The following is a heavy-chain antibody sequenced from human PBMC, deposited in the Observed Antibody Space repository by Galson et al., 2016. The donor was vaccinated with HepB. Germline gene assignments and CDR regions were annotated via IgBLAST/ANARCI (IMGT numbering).Heavy chain of an antibody. J-gene: IGHJ4*02. CDR3: ARQIFGIRKLPDD. Sequence: SLRLSCAASGFNVSTNYFSWVRQAPGKGLEWVSVIYSGGNTYYADSVKGRFTIPRDSSKNALYLQMNSLRTEDTAVYYWARQIFGIRKLPDDWGQGTLDTVSS. V-gene: IGHV3-53*05. D-gene: IGHD3-3*01. CDR2: IYSGGNT. CDR1: GFNVSTNY.